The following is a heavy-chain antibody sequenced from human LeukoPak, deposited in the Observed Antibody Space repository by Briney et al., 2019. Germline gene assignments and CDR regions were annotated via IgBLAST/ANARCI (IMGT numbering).Heavy chain of an antibody. CDR1: GFIVSNNY. J-gene: IGHJ4*02. Sequence: GGSPRLSSAASGFIVSNNYMSWVRQAPGKGLEWVSVIYSGGSTYYADSVKGRFTISRDNSKNMVFLQMNSLRAEDTAVYFCATTETHTTLDYWGQGTLVTVSS. CDR2: IYSGGST. D-gene: IGHD1-1*01. CDR3: ATTETHTTLDY. V-gene: IGHV3-53*01.